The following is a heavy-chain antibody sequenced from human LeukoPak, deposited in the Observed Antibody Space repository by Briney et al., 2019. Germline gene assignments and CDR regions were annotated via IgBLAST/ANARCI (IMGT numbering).Heavy chain of an antibody. V-gene: IGHV3-23*01. CDR1: GFTFSNAW. J-gene: IGHJ4*02. CDR2: IIGSGDTT. Sequence: GGSLRLSCAASGFTFSNAWMSWVRQAPGKGLEWVSAIIGSGDTTYYAASVKGRLTISRDNSKNTVYLQMNSLKVEDTSIYFCTKEVSYDYVWGSYRPYWGQGTLVTVSS. D-gene: IGHD3-16*02. CDR3: TKEVSYDYVWGSYRPY.